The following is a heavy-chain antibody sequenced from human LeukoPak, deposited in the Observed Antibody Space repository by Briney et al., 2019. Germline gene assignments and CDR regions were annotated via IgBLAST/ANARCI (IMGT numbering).Heavy chain of an antibody. CDR3: ARWGTYASTSNWFDP. D-gene: IGHD2-2*01. Sequence: TSETLSLTCAVYGGSFSGYYWSWIRQPPGKGLEWIGEINHSGSTNYNPSLKSRVTISVDTSKNQFSLRLSSVTAADTAVYYCARWGTYASTSNWFDPWAQGTLVTVSS. CDR1: GGSFSGYY. CDR2: INHSGST. J-gene: IGHJ5*02. V-gene: IGHV4-34*01.